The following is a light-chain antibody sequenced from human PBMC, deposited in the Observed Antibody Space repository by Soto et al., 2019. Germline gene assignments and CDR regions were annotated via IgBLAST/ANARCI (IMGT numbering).Light chain of an antibody. J-gene: IGKJ1*01. Sequence: IQLTQSPSSLSASVGDRVTVTCRASQGIGTYLVWYQQKSGKAPTVLIYASSTLQTGVPSRFSGSGSGTDFSLTISSLHPEDVATYYFQQVDSXPRTCGQGSKV. CDR1: QGIGTY. CDR3: QQVDSXPRT. V-gene: IGKV1-9*01. CDR2: ASS.